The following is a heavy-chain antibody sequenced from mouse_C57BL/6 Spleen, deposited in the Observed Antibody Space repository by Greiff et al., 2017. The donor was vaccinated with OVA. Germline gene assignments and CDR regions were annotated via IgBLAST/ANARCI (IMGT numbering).Heavy chain of an antibody. CDR2: INPYNGGT. CDR1: GYTFTDYY. D-gene: IGHD4-1*01. J-gene: IGHJ2*01. Sequence: VQLQQSGPVLVKPGASVKMSCKASGYTFTDYYMNWVKQSHGKSLEWIGVINPYNGGTSYNQKFKGKATLTVDKSSSTAYMELNSLTSEDSAVYYCARVTGTSDYWGQVTTLTVSS. V-gene: IGHV1-19*01. CDR3: ARVTGTSDY.